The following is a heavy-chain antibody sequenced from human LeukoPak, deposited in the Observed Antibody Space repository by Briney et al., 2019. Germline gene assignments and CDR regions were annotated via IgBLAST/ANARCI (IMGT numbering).Heavy chain of an antibody. Sequence: GESLKISCETSGYSFTTYWIGWVRQMPGKGLEWMGIIYSGDSDTRYSPSFRGQVTISADKSISTAYLQWSSLKASDTAMYYCARTNVLRFLEWSPEAFDIWGQGTMVTVSS. CDR3: ARTNVLRFLEWSPEAFDI. CDR1: GYSFTTYW. J-gene: IGHJ3*02. D-gene: IGHD3-3*01. CDR2: IYSGDSDT. V-gene: IGHV5-51*01.